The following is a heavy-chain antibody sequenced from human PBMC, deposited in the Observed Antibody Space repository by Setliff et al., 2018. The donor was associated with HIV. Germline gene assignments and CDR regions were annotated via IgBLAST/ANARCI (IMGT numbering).Heavy chain of an antibody. CDR3: ARDAPTVYANVLFDP. V-gene: IGHV4-38-2*02. D-gene: IGHD2-8*01. Sequence: SETLSLTCAVSGYSISSGFYWGWIRQHPGKGLEWIGSIYHSGSTYYNPSLRSRVTISVDTSKNQFSLKLRSVTAADTAVYYWARDAPTVYANVLFDPWGQGTLVTVSS. CDR1: GYSISSGFY. J-gene: IGHJ5*02. CDR2: IYHSGST.